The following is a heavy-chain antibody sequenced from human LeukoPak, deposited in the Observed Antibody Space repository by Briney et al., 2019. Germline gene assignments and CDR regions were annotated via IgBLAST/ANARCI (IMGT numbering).Heavy chain of an antibody. CDR2: INYSGTT. J-gene: IGHJ4*02. V-gene: IGHV4-59*08. D-gene: IGHD6-13*01. CDR1: NGSISNHY. Sequence: SETLSLTCTVSNGSISNHYWSWIRQPPGKGLEWIGYINYSGTTNYNPSLKSRVTISLDTSKNQFSLKLGSVTAADTAVYYCARHPYRSGWFEYYVDYWGQGSLVSVSS. CDR3: ARHPYRSGWFEYYVDY.